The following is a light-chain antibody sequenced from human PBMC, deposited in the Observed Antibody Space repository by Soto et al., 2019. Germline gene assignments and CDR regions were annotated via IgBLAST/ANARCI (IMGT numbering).Light chain of an antibody. CDR1: SSNIGAGYD. CDR2: HNS. V-gene: IGLV1-40*01. J-gene: IGLJ1*01. CDR3: QSYDSSLSGSRV. Sequence: QSVLTQPHSVSGAPGQRVTISCPGCSSNIGAGYDVHWYQQLPGTAPQLLIYHNSNRPSGVPDRFSGSKSVTSASLAITGLQAEDESDYYCQSYDSSLSGSRVFGTWTKLTVL.